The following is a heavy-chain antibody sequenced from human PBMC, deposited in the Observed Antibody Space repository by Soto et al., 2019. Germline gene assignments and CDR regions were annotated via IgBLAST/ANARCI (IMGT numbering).Heavy chain of an antibody. CDR3: ARDLPYYYDSSGPRGAFDI. J-gene: IGHJ3*02. V-gene: IGHV1-18*01. Sequence: ASVKVSCKASGGTFSSYAISWVRQAPGQGLEWMGWISAYNGNTNYAQKLQGRVTMTTDTSTSTAYMELRSLRSDDTAVYYCARDLPYYYDSSGPRGAFDIWGQGTMVTVSS. CDR1: GGTFSSYA. CDR2: ISAYNGNT. D-gene: IGHD3-22*01.